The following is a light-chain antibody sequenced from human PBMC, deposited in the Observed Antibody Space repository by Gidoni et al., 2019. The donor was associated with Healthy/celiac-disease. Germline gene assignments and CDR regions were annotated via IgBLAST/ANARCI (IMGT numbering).Light chain of an antibody. CDR1: QSISSY. J-gene: IGKJ3*01. Sequence: DIQMTQSPSSLSASVGDRVTITCRASQSISSYLNWYQQKPGKAPKLLIYAASSLQSGVPSRFSGSGSGTDCTLTISSLQPEDFATYYCQQRGRTFGPGTKVEIK. V-gene: IGKV1-39*01. CDR3: QQRGRT. CDR2: AAS.